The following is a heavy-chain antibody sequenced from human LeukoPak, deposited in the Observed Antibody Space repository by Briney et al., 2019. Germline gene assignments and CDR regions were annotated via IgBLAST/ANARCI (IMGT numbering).Heavy chain of an antibody. J-gene: IGHJ5*02. D-gene: IGHD6-19*01. V-gene: IGHV3-23*01. CDR2: ISGSGGST. CDR3: AQSRRYSSGWYWFDP. Sequence: GGSLRLSCAASGFTSSSYAMSWVRQAPGKGLEWVSAISGSGGSTYYADSVKGRFTISRDNSKNTLYLQMNSLRAEDTAVYYCAQSRRYSSGWYWFDPWGQGTLVTVSS. CDR1: GFTSSSYA.